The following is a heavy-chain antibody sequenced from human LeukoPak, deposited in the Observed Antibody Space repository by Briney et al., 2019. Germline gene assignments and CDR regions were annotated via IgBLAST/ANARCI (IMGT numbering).Heavy chain of an antibody. D-gene: IGHD6-13*01. J-gene: IGHJ4*02. CDR2: IYTSGST. V-gene: IGHV4-4*07. CDR1: GGSISSYY. CDR3: ASVYSSSWYSFDY. Sequence: SETLSLTCTVSGGSISSYYWSWIRQPAGKGLEWIGRIYTSGSTSYNPSLKSRVTISVDKSKNQFSLKLSSVTAADTAVYYCASVYSSSWYSFDYWGQGTLVTVSS.